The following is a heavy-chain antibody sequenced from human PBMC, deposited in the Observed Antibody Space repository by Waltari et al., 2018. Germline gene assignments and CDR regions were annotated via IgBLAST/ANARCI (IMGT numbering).Heavy chain of an antibody. CDR3: AKGNHPDPSIDY. Sequence: EVQLLESGGGLVQPGGSLRLSCAASGFTFSSDAMSWVRQAPGKGLGWVAAISGSGGSTYYADSVNGRFTNSRDNSKNTLYLQMNSLIAEDTAVYYCAKGNHPDPSIDYWGQGTLVTVSS. CDR2: ISGSGGST. J-gene: IGHJ4*02. V-gene: IGHV3-23*01. CDR1: GFTFSSDA.